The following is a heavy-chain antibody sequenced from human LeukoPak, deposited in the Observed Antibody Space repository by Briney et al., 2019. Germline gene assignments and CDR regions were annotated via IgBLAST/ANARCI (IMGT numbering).Heavy chain of an antibody. Sequence: ASVTVSCKASGYPLTSYPGNWGRRATGHGLEWWGWFNTGSANPTYDQVFTGRFVFSLDTSVTTAYLQISSLEADDTAVHCCAIERLSYSRSGYHSGAFDIWGHGTLVTISS. J-gene: IGHJ3*02. CDR3: AIERLSYSRSGYHSGAFDI. CDR1: GYPLTSYP. D-gene: IGHD3-3*01. CDR2: FNTGSANP. V-gene: IGHV7-4-1*02.